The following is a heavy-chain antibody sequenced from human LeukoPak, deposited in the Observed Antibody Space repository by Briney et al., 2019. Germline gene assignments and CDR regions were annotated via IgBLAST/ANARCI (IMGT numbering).Heavy chain of an antibody. CDR3: ARAAGHYYGSGTYPYYFDY. CDR1: GGSISSYY. CDR2: IYYSGST. J-gene: IGHJ4*02. D-gene: IGHD3-10*01. Sequence: SETLSLTRTVSGGSISSYYWSWIRQPPGKGLEWIGYIYYSGSTNYNPSLKSRVTISVDTSKNQFSLKLSSVTAADTAVYYCARAAGHYYGSGTYPYYFDYWGQGTLVTVSS. V-gene: IGHV4-59*01.